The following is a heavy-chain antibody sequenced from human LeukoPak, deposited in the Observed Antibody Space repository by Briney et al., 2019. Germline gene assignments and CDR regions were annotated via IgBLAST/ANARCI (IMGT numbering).Heavy chain of an antibody. J-gene: IGHJ3*02. D-gene: IGHD3-9*01. Sequence: GGSLRLSCAASGFTFSSDWMHWVRQAPGKGLAWVSRINSDESTTNYADSVKGRFTISRDNAKNSLYLQMNSLRAEDTAVYYCASYILTGYYNGHDAFDIWGQGTMVIVSS. V-gene: IGHV3-74*01. CDR1: GFTFSSDW. CDR3: ASYILTGYYNGHDAFDI. CDR2: INSDESTT.